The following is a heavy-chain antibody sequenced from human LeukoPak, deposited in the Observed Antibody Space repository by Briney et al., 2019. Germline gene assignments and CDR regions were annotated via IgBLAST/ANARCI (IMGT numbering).Heavy chain of an antibody. Sequence: ASVKVSCKASGYTFTSYDINWVRQATGQGLEWMGWMNPNSGNTGYAQKFQGRVTITRNTSISTAYMEPSSLRSEDTAVYYCARDHDYSNPNWFDPWGQGTLVTVSS. CDR1: GYTFTSYD. D-gene: IGHD4-11*01. CDR3: ARDHDYSNPNWFDP. V-gene: IGHV1-8*03. CDR2: MNPNSGNT. J-gene: IGHJ5*02.